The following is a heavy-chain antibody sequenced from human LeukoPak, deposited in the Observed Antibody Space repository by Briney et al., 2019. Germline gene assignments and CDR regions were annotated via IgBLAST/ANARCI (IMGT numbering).Heavy chain of an antibody. J-gene: IGHJ4*02. CDR3: ARDRELGY. CDR2: IYNSGST. Sequence: SETLSLTCTVSGGSISSGDYYWSWIRQPPGKGLEWIGYIYNSGSTNYNPSLKSRVTISVDTSKNQFSLKLTSATAADTAVYYCARDRELGYWGQGTLVTASS. V-gene: IGHV4-61*08. D-gene: IGHD3-10*01. CDR1: GGSISSGDYY.